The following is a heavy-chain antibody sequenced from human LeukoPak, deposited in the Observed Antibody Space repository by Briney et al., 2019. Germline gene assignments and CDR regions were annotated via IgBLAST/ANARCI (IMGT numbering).Heavy chain of an antibody. CDR2: IFSGGST. D-gene: IGHD3-22*01. Sequence: GGSLRLSCAASGFTFSSYAMSWVRQAPGKGLEWVSVIFSGGSTYYADSVKGRFTISRGDSKNTVYLQMNSLRAEDTSVYFCARGGESSGYYYADYWGQGTLVTVSS. J-gene: IGHJ4*02. V-gene: IGHV3-66*01. CDR3: ARGGESSGYYYADY. CDR1: GFTFSSYA.